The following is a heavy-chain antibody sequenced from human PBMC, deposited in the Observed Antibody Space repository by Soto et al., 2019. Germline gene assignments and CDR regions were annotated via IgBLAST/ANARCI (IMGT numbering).Heavy chain of an antibody. D-gene: IGHD5-18*01. CDR3: ARDPSYGPTYYFDY. CDR2: ISYDGSNK. J-gene: IGHJ4*02. CDR1: GFTFSSYA. Sequence: GGSLRLSCAASGFTFSSYAMHWVRQAPGKGLEWVAVISYDGSNKYYADSVKGRFTISRDNSKNTLYLQMNSLRAEDTAVYYCARDPSYGPTYYFDYWGQGTLVTVSS. V-gene: IGHV3-30-3*01.